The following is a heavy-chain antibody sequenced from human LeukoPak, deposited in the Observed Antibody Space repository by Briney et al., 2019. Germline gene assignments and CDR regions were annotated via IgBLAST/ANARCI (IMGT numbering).Heavy chain of an antibody. CDR1: GASISTYY. CDR2: IYYTGST. J-gene: IGHJ4*02. CDR3: ARGRDGYSN. D-gene: IGHD5-24*01. V-gene: IGHV4-59*01. Sequence: SETLSLTCTVSGASISTYYWSWIRQPPGKGLEWVGYIYYTGSTNYNPSLKSRVTMSVDTSKNQFSLKLTSVTAADTAVYYCARGRDGYSNRGQGTLVTVSS.